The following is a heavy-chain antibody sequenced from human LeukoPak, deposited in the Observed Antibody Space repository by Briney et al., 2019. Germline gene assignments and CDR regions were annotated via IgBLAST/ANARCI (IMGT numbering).Heavy chain of an antibody. J-gene: IGHJ4*02. V-gene: IGHV3-48*03. CDR3: ALWDTPMVTPDFDY. D-gene: IGHD5-18*01. CDR1: GFTFSSYE. CDR2: ISSSGSTI. Sequence: GGSLRLSCAASGFTFSSYEMHWVRQAPGKGLEWVSYISSSGSTIYYADSVKGRFTISRDTSKNTLYLQMNSLRTEDTAVYYCALWDTPMVTPDFDYWGQGTLVTVSS.